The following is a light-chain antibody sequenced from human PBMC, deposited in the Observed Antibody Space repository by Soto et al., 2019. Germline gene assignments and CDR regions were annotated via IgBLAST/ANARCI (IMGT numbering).Light chain of an antibody. V-gene: IGLV2-8*01. CDR1: SSDVGGYNY. Sequence: QSALTQPPSASGSPGQSVTISCTGTSSDVGGYNYVSWYQQHPGKAPKLMIFEVSKRPSGVPDRFSGSKSGNTASLTVSGLQAEDEAYYYCSSYAGSNHYVFGTGTKLTVL. CDR3: SSYAGSNHYV. CDR2: EVS. J-gene: IGLJ1*01.